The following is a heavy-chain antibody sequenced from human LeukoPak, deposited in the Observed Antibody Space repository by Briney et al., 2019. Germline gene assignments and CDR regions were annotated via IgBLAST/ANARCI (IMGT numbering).Heavy chain of an antibody. CDR1: GFTFSSYG. Sequence: GGSLRLSCAASGFTFSSYGMSWVRQAPGKGLEWVSAISGSGGSTYYADSVKGRFTISRDNSKNTLYLQMNSLRAEDTAVYYCAKDRIPYDSSGYPPPYYWGQGTLVTVSS. J-gene: IGHJ4*02. V-gene: IGHV3-23*01. CDR3: AKDRIPYDSSGYPPPYY. CDR2: ISGSGGST. D-gene: IGHD3-22*01.